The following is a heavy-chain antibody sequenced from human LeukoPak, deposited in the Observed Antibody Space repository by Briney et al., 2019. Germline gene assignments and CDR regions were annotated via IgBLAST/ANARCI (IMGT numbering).Heavy chain of an antibody. CDR1: GGTFSSYA. Sequence: SVKVSCKASGGTFSSYAISWVRQAPGQGLEWMGRIIPILGIANYAQKFQGRVIMTEDTSTDTAYMELSSLRSEDTAVFYCAASFLRFSPDFDYWGQGTLVTVSS. V-gene: IGHV1-69*04. J-gene: IGHJ4*02. CDR2: IIPILGIA. CDR3: AASFLRFSPDFDY. D-gene: IGHD3-3*01.